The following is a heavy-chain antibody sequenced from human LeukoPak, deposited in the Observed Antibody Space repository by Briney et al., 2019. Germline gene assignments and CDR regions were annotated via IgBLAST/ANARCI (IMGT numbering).Heavy chain of an antibody. D-gene: IGHD3-10*01. CDR2: ISSSGSTI. CDR1: KFTFSSYS. Sequence: PGGSLRLSCTASKFTFSSYSMNWVRQAPGKGLEWVSYISSSGSTIYYADSVKGRFTISRDNAKNSLYLQMNSLRAEDTAVYYCAREGTMVRGVYFDYWGQGTLVTVSS. CDR3: AREGTMVRGVYFDY. J-gene: IGHJ4*02. V-gene: IGHV3-48*04.